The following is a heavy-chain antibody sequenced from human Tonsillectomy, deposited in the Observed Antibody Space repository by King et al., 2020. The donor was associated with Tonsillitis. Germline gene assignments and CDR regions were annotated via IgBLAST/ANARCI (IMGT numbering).Heavy chain of an antibody. CDR2: FSGSGGST. CDR3: AKDYASSWGYYYYYYGMDV. Sequence: VQLVESGGDLIQPGGSLRLSCAASGFTFSHYVMSWVRQAPGKGLEWVSAFSGSGGSTYYADSVKGRFTISRDNSKNTLYLEMNSLRAEDTAVYYCAKDYASSWGYYYYYYGMDVWGQGTTVTVSS. V-gene: IGHV3-23*04. D-gene: IGHD6-13*01. J-gene: IGHJ6*02. CDR1: GFTFSHYV.